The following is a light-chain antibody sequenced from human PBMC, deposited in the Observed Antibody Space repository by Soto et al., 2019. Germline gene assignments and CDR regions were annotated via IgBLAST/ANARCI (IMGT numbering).Light chain of an antibody. J-gene: IGLJ1*01. Sequence: QSVLTQPASVSGSPGESITMSGTGTGSDVGDYDYVSWYQHHPGKAPKLMIYEVSNRPSGVSNRFSGSKSGNTASLTISGLQAEDEADYFCSSYTSSQAYVFGTGTKVTVL. CDR3: SSYTSSQAYV. CDR1: GSDVGDYDY. CDR2: EVS. V-gene: IGLV2-14*01.